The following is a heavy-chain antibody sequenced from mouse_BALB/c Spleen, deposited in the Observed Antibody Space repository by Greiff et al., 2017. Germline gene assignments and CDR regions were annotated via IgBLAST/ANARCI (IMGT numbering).Heavy chain of an antibody. D-gene: IGHD2-3*01. CDR2: ISNGGGST. J-gene: IGHJ4*01. CDR3: ARQIYDGYSYAMDY. CDR1: GFTFSSYT. Sequence: EVMLVESGGGLVQPGGSLKLSCAASGFTFSSYTMSWVRQTPEKRLEWVAYISNGGGSTYYPDTVKGRFTISRDNAKNTLYLQMSSLKSEDTAMYYCARQIYDGYSYAMDYWGQGTSVTVSS. V-gene: IGHV5-12-2*01.